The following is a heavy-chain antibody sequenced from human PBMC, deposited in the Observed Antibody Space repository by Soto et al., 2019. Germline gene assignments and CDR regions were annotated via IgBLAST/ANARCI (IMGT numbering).Heavy chain of an antibody. CDR3: TRDPGAYSSTWSFYFDS. CDR1: GFTFSRFW. D-gene: IGHD6-13*01. V-gene: IGHV3-74*01. CDR2: INTDGSST. J-gene: IGHJ4*02. Sequence: EVQLVESGGGLVQPGGSLRLSCAASGFTFSRFWMHWVRQAPGKGLVWVSRINTDGSSTTYADSVKGRFIISRDNAKNTLYLQMDSLRAEDTGVYYCTRDPGAYSSTWSFYFDSWGRGTLVTVSS.